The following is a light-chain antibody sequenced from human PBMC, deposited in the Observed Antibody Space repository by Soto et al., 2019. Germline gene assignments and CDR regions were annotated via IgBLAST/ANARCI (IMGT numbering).Light chain of an antibody. V-gene: IGKV1-33*01. CDR1: QTISSW. CDR3: QQYDILPIT. J-gene: IGKJ5*01. Sequence: DIQMTQSPSTLSGSVGDRVTITCRASQTISSWLAWYQQKPGKAPNLLIYDASNLEIGVPSRFSGSGSGTHFTFTISSLQTEDIGTYYCQQYDILPITFGRGTRLEI. CDR2: DAS.